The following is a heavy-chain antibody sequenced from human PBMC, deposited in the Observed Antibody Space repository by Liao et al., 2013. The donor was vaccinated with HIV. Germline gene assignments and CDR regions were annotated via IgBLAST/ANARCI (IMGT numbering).Heavy chain of an antibody. CDR3: ARGYDFWSGYPFDY. Sequence: QLQLQESGSGLVKPSQTLSLTCAVSGDSISSGDYSWSWIRQSPGKGLEWIGYIYHSGSTYYNASLKSRVSISVDMSKNQVSLKLSSVTAADTAVYYCARGYDFWSGYPFDYWGQGTLVTVSS. CDR2: IYHSGST. D-gene: IGHD3-3*01. CDR1: GDSISSGDYS. V-gene: IGHV4-30-2*06. J-gene: IGHJ4*02.